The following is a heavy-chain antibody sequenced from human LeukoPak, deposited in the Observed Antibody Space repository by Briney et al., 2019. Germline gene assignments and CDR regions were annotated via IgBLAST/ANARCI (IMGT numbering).Heavy chain of an antibody. V-gene: IGHV3-48*03. CDR3: AELGITMIGGV. CDR2: ISSSGSTI. J-gene: IGHJ6*04. CDR1: GFTFSSYE. Sequence: GGSLRLSCAASGFTFSSYEMNWVRQAPGKGLEWVSYISSSGSTIYYADSVKGRFTISRDSAKNSLYLQMNSLRAEDTAVYYCAELGITMIGGVWGKGTTVTVSS. D-gene: IGHD3-10*02.